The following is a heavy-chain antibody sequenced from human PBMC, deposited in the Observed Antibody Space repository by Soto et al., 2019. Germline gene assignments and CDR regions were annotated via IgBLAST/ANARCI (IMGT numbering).Heavy chain of an antibody. CDR1: GFTFRSYA. J-gene: IGHJ6*03. Sequence: PGGSLRLSCTASGFTFRSYAMHWIRQAQGKGLEWVAVIWYDGSKKYYADSVKGRFTTSRDNSKNTLYLQVNSLRAEDTAVYYCARDHGAGSTGYCYYMDIWGKGTTVTVSS. V-gene: IGHV3-33*01. D-gene: IGHD2-15*01. CDR2: IWYDGSKK. CDR3: ARDHGAGSTGYCYYMDI.